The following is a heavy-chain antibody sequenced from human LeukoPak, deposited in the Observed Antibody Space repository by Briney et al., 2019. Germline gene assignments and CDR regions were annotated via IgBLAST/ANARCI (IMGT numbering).Heavy chain of an antibody. CDR3: ATDSLVGATDWYYFDY. CDR2: FDPEDGET. CDR1: GYTLTELS. V-gene: IGHV1-24*01. Sequence: APVKVSCKVSGYTLTELSMHWVREAPGKGLEWMGGFDPEDGETIYAQKFQGRVTMTEDTSTDTAYMELSSLRSEDTAVYYCATDSLVGATDWYYFDYWGQGTLVTVSS. D-gene: IGHD1-26*01. J-gene: IGHJ4*02.